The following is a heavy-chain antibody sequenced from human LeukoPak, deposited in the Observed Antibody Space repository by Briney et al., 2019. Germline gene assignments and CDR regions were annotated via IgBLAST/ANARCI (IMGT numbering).Heavy chain of an antibody. J-gene: IGHJ3*02. CDR3: ARVSRLDFQLRHAFNI. CDR2: INPSGGST. Sequence: GASVKVSCRASGYTFTGYYMHWVRQAPGQGLEWMGIINPSGGSTSYAQKFQGRVTMTRDMSTSTVYMELSSLRSDDTAVYYCARVSRLDFQLRHAFNIWGQGTLVTVSS. V-gene: IGHV1-46*01. D-gene: IGHD3-3*01. CDR1: GYTFTGYY.